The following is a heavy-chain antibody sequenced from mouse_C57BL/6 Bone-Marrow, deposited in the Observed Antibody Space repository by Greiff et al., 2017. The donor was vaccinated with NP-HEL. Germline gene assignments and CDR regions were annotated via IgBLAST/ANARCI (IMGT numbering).Heavy chain of an antibody. Sequence: QVQLQQPGAELVRPGTSVKLSCKASGYTFPSYWMHWVKQRPGQGLEWIGVIDPSDSYTNYYQKFKGKATLTVDTSSSTAYMQLSSLTSEDSAVYYGARVSTMVKWFAYWGQGTLVTVSA. CDR3: ARVSTMVKWFAY. J-gene: IGHJ3*01. CDR2: IDPSDSYT. CDR1: GYTFPSYW. V-gene: IGHV1-59*01. D-gene: IGHD2-2*01.